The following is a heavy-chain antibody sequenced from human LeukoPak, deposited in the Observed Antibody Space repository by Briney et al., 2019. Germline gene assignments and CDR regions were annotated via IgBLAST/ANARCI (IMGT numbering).Heavy chain of an antibody. CDR1: GFIFSSYG. CDR3: AKDGGIAVAGIQDFDY. Sequence: GGSLRLSCAASGFIFSSYGMHWVRQAPGKGLEWVAVISYDGSNKYYADSVKGRFTISRDNSKNTLYLQMNSLRAEDTAVYYCAKDGGIAVAGIQDFDYWGQGTLVTVSS. J-gene: IGHJ4*02. V-gene: IGHV3-30*18. CDR2: ISYDGSNK. D-gene: IGHD6-19*01.